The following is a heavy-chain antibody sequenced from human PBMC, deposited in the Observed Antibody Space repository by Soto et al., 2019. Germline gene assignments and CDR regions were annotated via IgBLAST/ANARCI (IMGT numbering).Heavy chain of an antibody. J-gene: IGHJ6*02. CDR1: GYSFTSYW. Sequence: GESLKISCKGSGYSFTSYWIGWVRQMPGKGLEWMGRIDPSDSYTNYSPSFQGHVTISADKSISTAYLQWSSLKASDTAMYYCARFCFVLLFGGQHPYGMDGRGPGTTVTVSS. CDR3: ARFCFVLLFGGQHPYGMDG. CDR2: IDPSDSYT. D-gene: IGHD2-21*01. V-gene: IGHV5-10-1*01.